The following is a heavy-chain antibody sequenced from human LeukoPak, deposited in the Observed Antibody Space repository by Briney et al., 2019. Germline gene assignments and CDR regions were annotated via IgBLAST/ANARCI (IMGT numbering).Heavy chain of an antibody. D-gene: IGHD5-24*01. Sequence: GGSLRLSCAASGFTFTTYSMNWVRQAPGKGLEWVSSISSSYIYYADSVKGRFTISRDNSKNTLYLQMNSLRAEDTAVYYCARDGYNNLADYWGQGTLVTVSS. V-gene: IGHV3-21*01. J-gene: IGHJ4*02. CDR1: GFTFTTYS. CDR3: ARDGYNNLADY. CDR2: ISSSYI.